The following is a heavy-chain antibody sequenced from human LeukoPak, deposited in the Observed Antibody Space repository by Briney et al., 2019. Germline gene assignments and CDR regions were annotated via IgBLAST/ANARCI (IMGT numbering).Heavy chain of an antibody. J-gene: IGHJ4*02. CDR1: EYTFTSYY. D-gene: IGHD4-17*01. V-gene: IGHV1-46*01. CDR2: INPSGGST. CDR3: ARDLPYYGDYAHFDY. Sequence: GASVKVSCKASEYTFTSYYMHWVRQAPGQGLEWMGIINPSGGSTSYAQKFQGRVTMTRDTSTSTVYMELSSLRSEDTAVYYCARDLPYYGDYAHFDYWGQGTLVTVSS.